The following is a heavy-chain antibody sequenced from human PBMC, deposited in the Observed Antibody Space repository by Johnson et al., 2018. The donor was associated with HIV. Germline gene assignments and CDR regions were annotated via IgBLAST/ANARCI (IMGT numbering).Heavy chain of an antibody. J-gene: IGHJ3*01. D-gene: IGHD1-1*01. V-gene: IGHV3-7*01. CDR3: ARSGPNWAFDF. CDR2: IKEDGSER. CDR1: STYG. Sequence: STYGMHWVRQAPGQGLAWVANIKEDGSERYYVDSVKGRFTISRDNARNTMFVQMKSLRAEDTAVYYCARSGPNWAFDFWGQGTMVTVSS.